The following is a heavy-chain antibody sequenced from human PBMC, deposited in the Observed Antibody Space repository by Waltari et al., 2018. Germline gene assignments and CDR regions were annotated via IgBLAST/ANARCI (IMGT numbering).Heavy chain of an antibody. CDR3: TRLATELADY. CDR2: INPDGSDI. J-gene: IGHJ4*02. V-gene: IGHV3-74*01. Sequence: EVQLVESGGGLVPPGGSLRLSCAASGITLRQYLMVWFRQVAGKGLMWVEKINPDGSDISYGDSVKGRFTISRDNAKNTLYLQMNSLRAEDTALYFCTRLATELADYWGQGTLVTVSS. CDR1: GITLRQYL. D-gene: IGHD4-4*01.